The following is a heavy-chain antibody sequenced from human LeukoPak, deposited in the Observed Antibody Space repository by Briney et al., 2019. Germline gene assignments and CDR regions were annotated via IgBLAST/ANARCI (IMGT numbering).Heavy chain of an antibody. CDR3: TTDLGPMVRGVIILYYYYYMDV. Sequence: GGSLRLSCVASGFTFSSYGMSWVRQAPGKGLEWVSTISGSGSSTYYADSVEGRFTISRDNSKNTLYLQMNSLKTEDTAVYYCTTDLGPMVRGVIILYYYYYMDVWGKGTTVTVSS. V-gene: IGHV3-23*01. CDR1: GFTFSSYG. J-gene: IGHJ6*03. D-gene: IGHD3-10*01. CDR2: ISGSGSST.